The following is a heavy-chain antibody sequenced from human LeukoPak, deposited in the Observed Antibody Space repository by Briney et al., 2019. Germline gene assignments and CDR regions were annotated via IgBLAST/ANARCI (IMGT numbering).Heavy chain of an antibody. J-gene: IGHJ4*02. V-gene: IGHV4-59*12. CDR1: GGSISSYY. D-gene: IGHD1-26*01. CDR3: ARGSISGELVDY. Sequence: SETLSLTCTVSGGSISSYYWSWIRQPPGKGLEWIGYIYYSGSTNYNPSLKSRVTISVDTSKNQFSLKLSSVTAADTAVYYCARGSISGELVDYWGQGTLVTVSS. CDR2: IYYSGST.